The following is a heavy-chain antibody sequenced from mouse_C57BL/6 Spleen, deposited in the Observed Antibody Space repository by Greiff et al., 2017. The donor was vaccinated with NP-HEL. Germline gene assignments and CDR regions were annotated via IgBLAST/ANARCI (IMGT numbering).Heavy chain of an antibody. J-gene: IGHJ4*01. V-gene: IGHV10-3*01. CDR3: VRDGSNYVPYAMDY. D-gene: IGHD2-5*01. CDR1: GFTFNTYA. Sequence: EVQRVESGGGLVQPKGSLKLSCAASGFTFNTYAMHWVRQAPGKGLEWVARIRSKSSNYATYYADSVKDRFTISRDDSQSMLYLQMNNLKTEDTAMYYCVRDGSNYVPYAMDYWGQGTSVTVSS. CDR2: IRSKSSNYAT.